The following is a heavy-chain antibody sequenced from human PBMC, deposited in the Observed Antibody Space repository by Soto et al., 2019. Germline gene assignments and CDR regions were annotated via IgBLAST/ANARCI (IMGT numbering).Heavy chain of an antibody. D-gene: IGHD1-7*01. CDR2: IYGNDDQ. Sequence: QITLKESGPTLVQPTQTLTLTCSFSGFSLNTTGVGVGWVRQPPGKALEGLALIYGNDDQRHNIFLKNSLTITKDTSRDQVVLTMTHMDPVDTATYYCAHANNGDYRTPYYFDYWGQGTLVTVS. CDR1: GFSLNTTGVG. V-gene: IGHV2-5*01. J-gene: IGHJ4*02. CDR3: AHANNGDYRTPYYFDY.